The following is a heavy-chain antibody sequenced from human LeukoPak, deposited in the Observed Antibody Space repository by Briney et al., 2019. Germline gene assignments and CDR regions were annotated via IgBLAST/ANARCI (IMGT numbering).Heavy chain of an antibody. CDR2: IYTSGST. D-gene: IGHD6-13*01. J-gene: IGHJ5*02. V-gene: IGHV4-4*07. Sequence: SETLSLTCTVSGGSISSYYWSWIRQPAGKGLEWIGRIYTSGSTNYNPSLKSRVTISVDTSKNQFSLKLSSVTAADTAVYYCARVALAAAGTRGNNWFDPWGQGTLVTVSS. CDR1: GGSISSYY. CDR3: ARVALAAAGTRGNNWFDP.